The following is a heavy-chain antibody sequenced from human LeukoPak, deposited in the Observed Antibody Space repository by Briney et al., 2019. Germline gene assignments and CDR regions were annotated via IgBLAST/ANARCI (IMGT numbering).Heavy chain of an antibody. J-gene: IGHJ4*02. CDR3: ARGLDTAIAY. CDR1: GDSVSNNSAT. D-gene: IGHD5-18*01. CDR2: TYYESKWHS. V-gene: IGHV6-1*01. Sequence: SQTLSLTCAISGDSVSNNSATWNWIRQSPSRGLEWLGRTYYESKWHSDYAVSVKSRIILNPDTSKNQFSLQLNSVTPEDTAVYFCARGLDTAIAYWGQGTLVTVSS.